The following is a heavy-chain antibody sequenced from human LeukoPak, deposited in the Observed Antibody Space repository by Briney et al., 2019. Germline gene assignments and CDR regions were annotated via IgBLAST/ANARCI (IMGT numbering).Heavy chain of an antibody. Sequence: GRSLRLSCAASGFTFDDYAMHWVRQAPGKGLEWVSGISWNSGSIGYADSVKGRFTISRDNAKNSLYLQMNSLRAEDTALYYCAKDPGSTITRYYYYYGMEVWGQGTTVTVSS. J-gene: IGHJ6*02. V-gene: IGHV3-9*01. CDR1: GFTFDDYA. CDR3: AKDPGSTITRYYYYYGMEV. D-gene: IGHD4-11*01. CDR2: ISWNSGSI.